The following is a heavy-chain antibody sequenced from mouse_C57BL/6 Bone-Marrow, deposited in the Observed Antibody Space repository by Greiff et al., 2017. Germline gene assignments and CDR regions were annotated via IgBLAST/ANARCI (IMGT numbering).Heavy chain of an antibody. V-gene: IGHV5-17*01. CDR2: ISSGSSTI. Sequence: EVQGVESGGGLVKPGGSLKLSCAASGFTFSDYGMHWVRQAPEKGLEWVAYISSGSSTIYYADTVKGRFTISRDNAKNTLFLQMTSLRSEDTAMYYCAIPAYYSNYNAMDYWGQGTSVTVSS. CDR1: GFTFSDYG. D-gene: IGHD2-5*01. CDR3: AIPAYYSNYNAMDY. J-gene: IGHJ4*01.